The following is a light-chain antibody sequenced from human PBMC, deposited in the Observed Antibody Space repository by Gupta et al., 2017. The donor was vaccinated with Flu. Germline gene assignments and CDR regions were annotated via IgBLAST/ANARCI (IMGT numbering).Light chain of an antibody. Sequence: ISCRSSLGLVYSDGNTYLHWFQQRPGQSPRRLIYQVSYRDSGVPDRFSGSGSGTNFTLKISRVEAEDVGVYYCMQGAHWPWAFGQGTKVEIK. CDR1: LGLVYSDGNTY. V-gene: IGKV2-30*01. CDR3: MQGAHWPWA. CDR2: QVS. J-gene: IGKJ1*01.